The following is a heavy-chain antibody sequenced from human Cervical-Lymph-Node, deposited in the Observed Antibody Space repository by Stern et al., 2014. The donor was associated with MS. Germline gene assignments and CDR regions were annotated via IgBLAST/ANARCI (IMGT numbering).Heavy chain of an antibody. V-gene: IGHV2-5*02. CDR2: IYWDDDK. Sequence: QITLKESGPTLVKPTQTLTLTCAVSGFSLSTSGMGVGWIRQPPGKALEWLALIYWDDDKRYIPSRKRRLAITKDASKAQVVLIMTNMDAVDTATYSCARQYYYGSGSTSFDYWGQGTLVTVSS. D-gene: IGHD3-10*01. J-gene: IGHJ4*02. CDR3: ARQYYYGSGSTSFDY. CDR1: GFSLSTSGMG.